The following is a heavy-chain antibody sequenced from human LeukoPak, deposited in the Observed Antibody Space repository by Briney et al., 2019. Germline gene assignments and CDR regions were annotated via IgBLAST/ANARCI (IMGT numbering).Heavy chain of an antibody. V-gene: IGHV1-69*13. J-gene: IGHJ4*02. CDR2: IIPIFGTA. CDR1: GGTFSSYA. D-gene: IGHD2-21*02. Sequence: RASVKVSCKASGGTFSSYAISWVRQAPGQGLEWMGGIIPIFGTANYAQKFQGRVTITADESTSTAYMELSSLRSEDTAVYYCARALLVAYCGGDCYSKFDYWGQGTLVTVSS. CDR3: ARALLVAYCGGDCYSKFDY.